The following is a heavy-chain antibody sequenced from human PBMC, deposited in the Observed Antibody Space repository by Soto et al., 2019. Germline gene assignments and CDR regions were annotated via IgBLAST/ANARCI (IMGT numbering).Heavy chain of an antibody. CDR3: AKGSPAALYYYYGMDV. Sequence: QPGGSLRLSCAASGFTFSSYAMSWVRQAPGKGLEWVSAISGSGGSTYYADSVKGRFTISRDNSKNTLYLQMNSLRAEDTAVYYCAKGSPAALYYYYGMDVWGQGTTVTVSS. J-gene: IGHJ6*02. CDR1: GFTFSSYA. D-gene: IGHD2-2*01. CDR2: ISGSGGST. V-gene: IGHV3-23*01.